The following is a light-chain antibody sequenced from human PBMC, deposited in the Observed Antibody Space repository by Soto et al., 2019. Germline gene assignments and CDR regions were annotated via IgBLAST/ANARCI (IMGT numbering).Light chain of an antibody. CDR3: QQYNNWPWT. CDR2: GAS. CDR1: QSVSSD. J-gene: IGKJ1*01. V-gene: IGKV3-15*01. Sequence: EKVMTQSPATLSVSPGERATLSCRASQSVSSDLAWYQQKPGQAPRLLIYGASTRATGIPARFSGSGSGTEFTLISSSLQYEDVAFYFCQQYNNWPWTFGQGTKVEIK.